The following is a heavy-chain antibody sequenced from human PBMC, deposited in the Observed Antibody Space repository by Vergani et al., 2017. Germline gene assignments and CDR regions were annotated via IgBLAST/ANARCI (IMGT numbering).Heavy chain of an antibody. CDR1: GGPLNSLNYS. D-gene: IGHD2-15*01. CDR2: IQTRGST. Sequence: QVQLQASGPGLVKPSQTLSLTSPVSGGPLNSLNYSWSWIRQPAGKGLEWIGRIQTRGSTNYNPPLKSRVTMSEDTSKNQFSLNLTSVTSADPAVYFCARGSCLGGSCYKPLFDYWGQGILVTVSS. J-gene: IGHJ4*02. CDR3: ARGSCLGGSCYKPLFDY. V-gene: IGHV4-61*02.